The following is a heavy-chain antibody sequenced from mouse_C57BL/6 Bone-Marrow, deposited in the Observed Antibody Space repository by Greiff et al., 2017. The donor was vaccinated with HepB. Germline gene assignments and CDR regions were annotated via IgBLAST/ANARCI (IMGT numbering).Heavy chain of an antibody. V-gene: IGHV1-63*01. CDR3: AREKNDGSSYGYFDV. Sequence: QVQLQQSGAELVRPGTSVKMSCKASGYTFTNYWIGWAKQRPGHGLEWIGDIYPGGGYTNYNEKFKGKATLTADKSSSTAYMQFSSLTSEDSAIYDCAREKNDGSSYGYFDVWGTGTTVTVSS. CDR1: GYTFTNYW. J-gene: IGHJ1*03. D-gene: IGHD1-1*01. CDR2: IYPGGGYT.